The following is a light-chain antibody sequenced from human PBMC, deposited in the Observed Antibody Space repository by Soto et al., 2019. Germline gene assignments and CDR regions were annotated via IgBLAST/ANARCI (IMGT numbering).Light chain of an antibody. CDR3: QQYGSSPFT. J-gene: IGKJ4*01. Sequence: ERVVTQSPGTLSLSPGERATLACRASQSLTYSYLAWYQQKPGQAPRLLVYGASSRATGIPDRFSGSGSGPDFTLTIRRLETEDFAVYYCQQYGSSPFTFGGGTKVEI. CDR1: QSLTYSY. CDR2: GAS. V-gene: IGKV3-20*01.